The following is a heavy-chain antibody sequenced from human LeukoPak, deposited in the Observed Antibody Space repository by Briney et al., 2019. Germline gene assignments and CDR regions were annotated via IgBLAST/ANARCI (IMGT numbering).Heavy chain of an antibody. V-gene: IGHV3-33*01. J-gene: IGHJ4*02. CDR3: ARDRGGYFDY. D-gene: IGHD3-10*01. Sequence: GGSLRLSCAASGFXFSNYGIHWVRQAPGKGLEWLAVIWYDGSNMYYADSVRGRFTISRDSSKNALYLQMNSLRAEDTAVYYCARDRGGYFDYWGQGIFVTVSS. CDR1: GFXFSNYG. CDR2: IWYDGSNM.